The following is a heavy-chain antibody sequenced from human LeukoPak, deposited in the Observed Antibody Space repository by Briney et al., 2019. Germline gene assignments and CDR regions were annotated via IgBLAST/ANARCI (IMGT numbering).Heavy chain of an antibody. CDR3: AREERGYYYDSSGRLDY. D-gene: IGHD3-22*01. CDR1: GFTFSTYG. V-gene: IGHV3-33*01. J-gene: IGHJ4*02. CDR2: IWYDGSNK. Sequence: GGSLRLSCEASGFTFSTYGMHWVRQAPGKGLEWVAVIWYDGSNKNYADSVKGRFTISRDNSKNTLYLQMNSLRAEDTAVYYCAREERGYYYDSSGRLDYWGQGTLVTVSS.